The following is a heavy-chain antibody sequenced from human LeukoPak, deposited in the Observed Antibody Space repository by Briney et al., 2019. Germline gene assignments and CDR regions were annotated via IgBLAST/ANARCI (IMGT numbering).Heavy chain of an antibody. CDR3: GRGYFDY. CDR2: IYYSGST. J-gene: IGHJ4*02. CDR1: GGSISSYY. Sequence: SETLSLTCTVSGGSISSYYWSWIRQPPGKGLEWIGYIYYSGSTNYNPSLKSRVTISVDTSKNQFSLKLSSVTAADTAVYYCGRGYFDYWGQGALVTVSS. V-gene: IGHV4-59*12.